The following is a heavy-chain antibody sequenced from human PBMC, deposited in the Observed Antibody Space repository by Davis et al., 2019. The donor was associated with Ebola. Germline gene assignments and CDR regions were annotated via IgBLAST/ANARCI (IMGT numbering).Heavy chain of an antibody. V-gene: IGHV4-39*07. J-gene: IGHJ6*03. Sequence: SETLSPTCTVSGGSISSSSYYWGWLRQPPGKGLEWIGSIYYSGSTYYNPSPKSRVTITADTSKNQFSLKLSSVTAADTAVYYCARTLRTGTTSSYYYYYMDVWGKGTTVTVSS. CDR2: IYYSGST. D-gene: IGHD1-1*01. CDR1: GGSISSSSYY. CDR3: ARTLRTGTTSSYYYYYMDV.